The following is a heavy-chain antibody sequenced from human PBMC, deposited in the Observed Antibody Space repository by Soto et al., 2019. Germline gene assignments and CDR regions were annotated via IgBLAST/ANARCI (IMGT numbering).Heavy chain of an antibody. J-gene: IGHJ4*01. D-gene: IGHD3-10*01. V-gene: IGHV1-18*04. CDR3: ARDPGLGSSYPPLDY. CDR1: GYTFTSYG. CDR2: ISPYNGKT. Sequence: QVQLLQSGAEVKKPGASLRVPCKASGYTFTSYGLSWVRQAPGQGLEWMGWISPYNGKTEHSPKFQGRVTMTTDISMSTAYMELSSLPSEDSAIYYCARDPGLGSSYPPLDYWGQGSLVTVSS.